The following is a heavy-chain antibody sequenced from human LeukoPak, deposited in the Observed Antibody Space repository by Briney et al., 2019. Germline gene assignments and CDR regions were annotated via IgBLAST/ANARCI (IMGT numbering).Heavy chain of an antibody. CDR2: ISSRGTTI. Sequence: GGSLRLSCAASGFTFSSYSMNWVRQAPANGLEWVSYISSRGTTIYYADSVKGRFTISRDNTKNSLYLQMNSLRAEDTAVYYCATDLRSSSSWGSNWFDPWGQGTLLTVSP. D-gene: IGHD6-6*01. CDR3: ATDLRSSSSWGSNWFDP. J-gene: IGHJ5*02. V-gene: IGHV3-48*04. CDR1: GFTFSSYS.